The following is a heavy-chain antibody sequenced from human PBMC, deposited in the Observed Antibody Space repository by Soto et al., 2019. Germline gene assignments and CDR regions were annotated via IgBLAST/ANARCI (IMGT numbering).Heavy chain of an antibody. J-gene: IGHJ4*02. V-gene: IGHV4-59*08. Sequence: PSHTLSLTCTLSNDSINRNYWSWFRKPPGKGLEWIGYIYDSGITNYNPSLKSRVTMSEDTSKNQFSLKLSSVTAADTAVYYCARHGTAAPGDFDYWGQGTLVTVS. CDR1: NDSINRNY. CDR3: ARHGTAAPGDFDY. CDR2: IYDSGIT. D-gene: IGHD6-13*01.